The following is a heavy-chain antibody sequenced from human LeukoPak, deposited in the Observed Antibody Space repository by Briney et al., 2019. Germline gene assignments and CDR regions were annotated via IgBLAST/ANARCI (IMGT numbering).Heavy chain of an antibody. CDR2: IYPGDSDT. J-gene: IGHJ3*02. Sequence: GESLKISCKGSGYSFTSYWIGWVRQMPGKGLEWMGIIYPGDSDTRYSPSFQGQVTISADKSIRTAYLQWSSLKASDTAMYYCARRAITLGDAFDIWGQGTMVTVSS. V-gene: IGHV5-51*01. CDR3: ARRAITLGDAFDI. CDR1: GYSFTSYW. D-gene: IGHD3-16*01.